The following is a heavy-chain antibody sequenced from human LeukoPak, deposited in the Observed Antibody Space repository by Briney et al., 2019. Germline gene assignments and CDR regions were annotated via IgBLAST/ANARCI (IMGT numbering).Heavy chain of an antibody. J-gene: IGHJ3*02. V-gene: IGHV3-15*01. D-gene: IGHD2-15*01. CDR1: GVSFNNAW. CDR2: IKGKSAGGTT. CDR3: TWLYSDAFNI. Sequence: GGSLRLSCAVSGVSFNNAWMSWVRQAPGKGLEWVGRIKGKSAGGTTDYAAPVKGRFTILKDDSENTLYLQMNSLTTEDTAVYYCTWLYSDAFNIWGQGTMVTVSS.